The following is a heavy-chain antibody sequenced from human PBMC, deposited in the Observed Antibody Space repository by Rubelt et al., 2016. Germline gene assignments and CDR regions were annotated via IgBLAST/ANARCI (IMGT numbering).Heavy chain of an antibody. D-gene: IGHD4-17*01. CDR2: INPSGGST. J-gene: IGHJ4*02. V-gene: IGHV1-46*01. CDR3: ARAASTVTTLLDLGY. Sequence: QVQLVQSGAEVKKPGASVKVSCKASGYTFTSYYMHWVRQAPGQGLEWMGIINPSGGSTSYAQKFQGRVTMTRATATSTVYMELSSLGSEDTAVYYCARAASTVTTLLDLGYWGQGTLVTVSS. CDR1: GYTFTSYY.